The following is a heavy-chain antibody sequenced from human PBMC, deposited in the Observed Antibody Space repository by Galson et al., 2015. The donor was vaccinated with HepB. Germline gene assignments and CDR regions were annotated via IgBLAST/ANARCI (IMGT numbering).Heavy chain of an antibody. CDR1: GDSVTSNSAA. J-gene: IGHJ6*02. V-gene: IGHV6-1*01. D-gene: IGHD6-19*01. CDR3: ARERQWLAPDDYYYGMDV. Sequence: CAISGDSVTSNSAAWTWNRQTPSRGLEWLGRTYYRSKWYNDYAVSVKSRITINPDTSKNQFSLQLNTVTPEDTAVDYCARERQWLAPDDYYYGMDVWGQGTTVTVSS. CDR2: TYYRSKWYN.